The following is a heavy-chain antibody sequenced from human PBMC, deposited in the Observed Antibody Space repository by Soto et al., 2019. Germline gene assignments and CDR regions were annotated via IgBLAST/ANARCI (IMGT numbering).Heavy chain of an antibody. Sequence: QVQLQESGPGLVKPSETLSLTCTVSSDSIAGENWWSWVRQPPGMGLAWIGEIFHTGGTNYNPSPKSRVTMEVDKSKNQFSLKLISATAADTAVYYCARVFSSGSGWMYYFDFWGQGTLVSVSS. J-gene: IGHJ4*02. CDR1: SDSIAGENW. D-gene: IGHD6-25*01. V-gene: IGHV4-4*02. CDR3: ARVFSSGSGWMYYFDF. CDR2: IFHTGGT.